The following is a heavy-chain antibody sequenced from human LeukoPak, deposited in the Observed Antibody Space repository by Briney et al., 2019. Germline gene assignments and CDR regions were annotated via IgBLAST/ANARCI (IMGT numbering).Heavy chain of an antibody. CDR2: INWNGGST. J-gene: IGHJ6*03. V-gene: IGHV3-20*04. Sequence: GGSLRLSCAASGFTFVDYGMSWVRQAPGKGLEWVSGINWNGGSTGYADSVKGRFTISRDNAKNSLYLQMNSLRAEDTALYYCAREKNDFWSGYYYYYMDVWGKGTTVTVSS. CDR1: GFTFVDYG. CDR3: AREKNDFWSGYYYYYMDV. D-gene: IGHD3-3*01.